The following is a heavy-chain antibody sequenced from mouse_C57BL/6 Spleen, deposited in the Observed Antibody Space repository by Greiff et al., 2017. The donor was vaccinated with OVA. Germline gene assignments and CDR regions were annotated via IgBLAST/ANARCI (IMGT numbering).Heavy chain of an antibody. V-gene: IGHV1-66*01. J-gene: IGHJ2*01. CDR3: ASRGATTVVALDY. CDR1: GYSFTSYY. D-gene: IGHD1-1*01. CDR2: IYPGSGNT. Sequence: LVEPGASVKISCKASGYSFTSYYIHWVKQRPGQGLEWIGWIYPGSGNTKYNEKFKGKATLTADTSSSTAYMQLSSLTSEDAAVYYCASRGATTVVALDYWGQGTTLTVSS.